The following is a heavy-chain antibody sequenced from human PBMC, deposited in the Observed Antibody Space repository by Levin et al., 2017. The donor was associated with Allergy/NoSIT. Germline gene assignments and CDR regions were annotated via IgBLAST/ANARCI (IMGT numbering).Heavy chain of an antibody. CDR1: GYTFTAQY. J-gene: IGHJ4*02. CDR2: IDPNSGGT. V-gene: IGHV1-2*02. D-gene: IGHD3-10*01. Sequence: GESLKISCKPSGYTFTAQYIHWVRQAPGQGPEWMGWIDPNSGGTNYAQKFQGRFTLTRDTSTAYMDLSSLTSDDTAGYYCARGRGSTMVRGLIVTFLDNWGQGTLVTVSS. CDR3: ARGRGSTMVRGLIVTFLDN.